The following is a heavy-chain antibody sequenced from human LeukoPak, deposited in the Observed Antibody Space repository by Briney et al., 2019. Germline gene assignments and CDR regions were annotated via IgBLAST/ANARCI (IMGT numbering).Heavy chain of an antibody. CDR3: ARGYCSSTSCYGLVDY. CDR2: INPNSGGT. CDR1: GYTFTCYY. J-gene: IGHJ4*02. D-gene: IGHD2-2*01. V-gene: IGHV1-2*02. Sequence: ASVKVSCKASGYTFTCYYMHWVRQAPGQGLEWMGWINPNSGGTNYAQKFQGRVTMTRDTSISTAYMELSRLRSDDTAVYYCARGYCSSTSCYGLVDYWGQGTLVTVSS.